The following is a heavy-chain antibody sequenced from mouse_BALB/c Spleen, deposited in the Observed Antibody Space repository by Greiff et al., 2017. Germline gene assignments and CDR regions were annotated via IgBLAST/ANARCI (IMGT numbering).Heavy chain of an antibody. CDR1: GFTFSSFG. Sequence: EVMLVESGGGLVQPGGSRKLSCAASGFTFSSFGMHWVRQAPEKGLEWVAYISSGSSTIYYADTVKGRFTISRDNPKNTLFLQMTSLRSEDTAMYYCARCTARATIYAMDYWGQGTSVTVSS. D-gene: IGHD3-1*01. J-gene: IGHJ4*01. V-gene: IGHV5-17*02. CDR3: ARCTARATIYAMDY. CDR2: ISSGSSTI.